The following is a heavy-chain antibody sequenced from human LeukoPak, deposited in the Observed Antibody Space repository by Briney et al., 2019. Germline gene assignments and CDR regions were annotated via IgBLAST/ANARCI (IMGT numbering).Heavy chain of an antibody. J-gene: IGHJ2*01. CDR2: ISYDGSNK. Sequence: SCKASGYTFTSYGMHWVRQAPGKGLEWVAVISYDGSNKYYADSVKGRFTISRDNPKNTLYLQMNSLRAEDTAVYYCAKGQGDSSGWIDWYFDLWGRGTLVTVSS. CDR1: GYTFTSYG. D-gene: IGHD6-19*01. CDR3: AKGQGDSSGWIDWYFDL. V-gene: IGHV3-30*18.